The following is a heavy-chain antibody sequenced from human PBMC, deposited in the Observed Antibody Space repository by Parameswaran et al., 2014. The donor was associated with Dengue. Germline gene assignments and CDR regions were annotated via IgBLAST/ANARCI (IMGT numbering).Heavy chain of an antibody. CDR3: ARDGDYGDPGWGYYFDY. CDR2: IKRDGSEK. Sequence: SCAASGFIFSNYWMSWVRQAPGKGLEWVANIKRDGSEKYSVDSVKGRFTISRDNAKNSLYLQMNSLRVEDTAVYYCARDGDYGDPGWGYYFDYWGQGILVTVSS. V-gene: IGHV3-7*01. CDR1: GFIFSNYW. D-gene: IGHD4-17*01. J-gene: IGHJ4*02.